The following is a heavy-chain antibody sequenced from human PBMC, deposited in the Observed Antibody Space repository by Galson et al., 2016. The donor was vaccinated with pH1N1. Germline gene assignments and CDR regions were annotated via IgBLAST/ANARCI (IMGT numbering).Heavy chain of an antibody. J-gene: IGHJ5*02. CDR2: VRPNTGNT. V-gene: IGHV1-8*03. CDR1: GYTFSNYD. CDR3: ARADHFAANGGFDP. D-gene: IGHD3-10*01. Sequence: SVKVSCKASGYTFSNYDINWLRQAPGQGLEWMGWVRPNTGNTGYAQKFQGRVTFTRDTSIRTAYMEMTSLRSEDTAVYYRARADHFAANGGFDPWGQGTLVTVSS.